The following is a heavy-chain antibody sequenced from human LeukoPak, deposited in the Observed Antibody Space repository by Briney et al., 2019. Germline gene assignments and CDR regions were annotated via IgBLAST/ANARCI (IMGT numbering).Heavy chain of an antibody. J-gene: IGHJ6*02. D-gene: IGHD2-15*01. Sequence: PGGSLRLSCAASGFTFSSYGMSWVRQAPGKGLEWVSTISGSGGSTSYADSVKGRFTISRDKSKNTLYVQMNSLRAEDTAVYYCARAYCSGGSCYGLDVWGQGTTVTVSS. CDR3: ARAYCSGGSCYGLDV. CDR1: GFTFSSYG. V-gene: IGHV3-23*01. CDR2: ISGSGGST.